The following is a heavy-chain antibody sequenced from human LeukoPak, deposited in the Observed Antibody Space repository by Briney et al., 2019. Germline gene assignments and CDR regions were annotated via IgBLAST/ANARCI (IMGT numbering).Heavy chain of an antibody. CDR3: AGGDYSNHFDY. CDR1: GGTFSSYA. Sequence: GASVKVSCKASGGTFSSYAISWVRQAPGQGLEWMGGIIPIFGTANYAQKFQGRVTITADESTSTAYMELSGLRSEDTAVYYCAGGDYSNHFDYWGQGTLVTVSS. J-gene: IGHJ4*02. D-gene: IGHD4-11*01. V-gene: IGHV1-69*13. CDR2: IIPIFGTA.